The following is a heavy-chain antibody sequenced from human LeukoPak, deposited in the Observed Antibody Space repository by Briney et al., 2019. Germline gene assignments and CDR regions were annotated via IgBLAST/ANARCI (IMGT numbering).Heavy chain of an antibody. CDR2: INHTGST. D-gene: IGHD1-26*01. CDR1: GESFSGYY. Sequence: SETLSLTCTVYGESFSGYYWAWIRQPPGKGLEWIGEINHTGSTNYNPSLKSRVTISLDTSKKQLSLQLNSVTAADAAVYYCARGPYGRGPTDYWGQGTLVTVSS. J-gene: IGHJ4*02. CDR3: ARGPYGRGPTDY. V-gene: IGHV4-34*01.